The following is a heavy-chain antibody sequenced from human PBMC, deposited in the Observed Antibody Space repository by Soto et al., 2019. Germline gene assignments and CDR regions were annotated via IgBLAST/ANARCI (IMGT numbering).Heavy chain of an antibody. CDR3: ARGNIVLVPASEGNWFDP. V-gene: IGHV1-46*01. J-gene: IGHJ5*02. Sequence: ASVKVSCKASAYSFTTYHIHWVRQAPGQGLEWMGLINPDAGATNYAQRFQGRLRLTRDTSTSTVYMELRSLRFDDTAVYYCARGNIVLVPASEGNWFDPWGQGTLVTVSS. D-gene: IGHD2-2*01. CDR1: AYSFTTYH. CDR2: INPDAGAT.